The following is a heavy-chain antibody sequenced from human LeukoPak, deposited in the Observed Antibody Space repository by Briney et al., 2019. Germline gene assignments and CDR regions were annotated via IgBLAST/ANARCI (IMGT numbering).Heavy chain of an antibody. V-gene: IGHV3-9*03. CDR1: GFTFDDYA. Sequence: GGSLRLSCAASGFTFDDYAMHWVRQAPGKGLEWVSGISWSSGYIAYADSVKGRFTISRDNAKNSLYLQMNSLRPEGMALYYCAKDTGRNYYYYMDVWGKGTTVTVSS. CDR3: AKDTGRNYYYYMDV. CDR2: ISWSSGYI. J-gene: IGHJ6*03.